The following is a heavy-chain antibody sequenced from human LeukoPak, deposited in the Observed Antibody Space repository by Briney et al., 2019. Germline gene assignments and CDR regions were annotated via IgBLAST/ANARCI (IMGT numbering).Heavy chain of an antibody. J-gene: IGHJ4*02. CDR1: GGSISSSSYY. CDR3: VSSGAAAYYFDY. V-gene: IGHV4-39*07. Sequence: SETLSLTCTVSGGSISSSSYYWGWIRQPPGKGLEWIGSIYYSGSTYYNPSLKSRVTISVDTSKNQFSLKLSSVTAADTAVYYCVSSGAAAYYFDYWAREPWSPSPQ. CDR2: IYYSGST. D-gene: IGHD6-13*01.